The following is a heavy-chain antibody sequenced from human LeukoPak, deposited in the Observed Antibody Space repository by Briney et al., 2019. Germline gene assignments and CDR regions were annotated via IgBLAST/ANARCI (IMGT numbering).Heavy chain of an antibody. J-gene: IGHJ4*02. D-gene: IGHD6-6*01. Sequence: PGGSLRLSCAASGFTFSSYAMTWVRQAPGKGLEWVSGISNSGGSTYYADSVKGRFTISRDNSKNTLYLQMNSLRAEDTAVYYCAKETSSSFDYWGQGTLVTVSS. CDR3: AKETSSSFDY. CDR2: ISNSGGST. V-gene: IGHV3-23*01. CDR1: GFTFSSYA.